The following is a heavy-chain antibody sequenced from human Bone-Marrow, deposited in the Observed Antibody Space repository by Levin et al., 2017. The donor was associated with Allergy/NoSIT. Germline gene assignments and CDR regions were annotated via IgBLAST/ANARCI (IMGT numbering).Heavy chain of an antibody. CDR2: SGSSGTST. Sequence: PGESLKISCGGSGFIFSDFYMSWIRQAPGKGLEWISWSGSSGTSTKYADSVKGRFIISRDNAKDSLYLQMNNLTADDTAVYYCARLRCGGDCPYDYWGQGILVTVSS. J-gene: IGHJ4*02. V-gene: IGHV3-11*01. CDR3: ARLRCGGDCPYDY. CDR1: GFIFSDFY. D-gene: IGHD2-21*02.